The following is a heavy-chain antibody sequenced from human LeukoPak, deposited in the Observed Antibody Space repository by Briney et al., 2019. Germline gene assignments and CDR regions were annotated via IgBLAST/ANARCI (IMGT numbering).Heavy chain of an antibody. CDR1: GGSISSTSYY. Sequence: SETLSLTCTVSGGSISSTSYYWSWIRQPSGKGLEWLGYIYYSGSTNYNPSLKSRVTISVDTSKNQFSLKLSSVTAADTAVYYCARVVDYDSSGYFRYYFDYWGQGTLVTVSS. J-gene: IGHJ4*02. D-gene: IGHD3-22*01. CDR2: IYYSGST. V-gene: IGHV4-61*01. CDR3: ARVVDYDSSGYFRYYFDY.